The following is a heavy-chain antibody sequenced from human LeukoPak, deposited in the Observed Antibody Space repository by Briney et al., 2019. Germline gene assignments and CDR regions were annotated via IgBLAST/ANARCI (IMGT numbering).Heavy chain of an antibody. CDR3: AKGAGGFSYYNWFDP. V-gene: IGHV4-38-2*02. J-gene: IGHJ5*02. Sequence: SETLSLTCIDSGYSISSGYYWGWNRQPPGKGLEWIGSIYYSGTTHYNPSLESRVTISVDTSKNQFSLKLASVTAADTAIYYCAKGAGGFSYYNWFDPWGQGTLVTVSS. CDR1: GYSISSGYY. D-gene: IGHD5-18*01. CDR2: IYYSGTT.